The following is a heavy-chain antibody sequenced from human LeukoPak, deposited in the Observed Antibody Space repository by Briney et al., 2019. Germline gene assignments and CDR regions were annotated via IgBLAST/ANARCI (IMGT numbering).Heavy chain of an antibody. Sequence: ASVKVSCKASRYTFTGNYMHWARQAPGQGLEWMGWINPNSGGTNYAQKFQGRVTMTRDTSISTAYMELSRLRSDDTAVYYCARERTVTSCYDYWGQGTLVTVSS. J-gene: IGHJ4*02. V-gene: IGHV1-2*02. CDR1: RYTFTGNY. CDR3: ARERTVTSCYDY. D-gene: IGHD2-15*01. CDR2: INPNSGGT.